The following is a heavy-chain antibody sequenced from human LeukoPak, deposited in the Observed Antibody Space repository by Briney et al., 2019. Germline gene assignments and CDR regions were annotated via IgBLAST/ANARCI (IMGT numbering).Heavy chain of an antibody. D-gene: IGHD3-22*01. CDR2: ISSSSSYT. V-gene: IGHV3-11*06. CDR3: ARGPPYYYDSSGYYYDGNNWFDP. J-gene: IGHJ5*02. Sequence: GGSLRLSCAASGFTFSDYYMSWIRQAPGKGLEWVSYISSSSSYTNYADSVKGRFTISRDNAKNSLYLQMNSLRAEDTAVYYRARGPPYYYDSSGYYYDGNNWFDPWGQGTLVTVSS. CDR1: GFTFSDYY.